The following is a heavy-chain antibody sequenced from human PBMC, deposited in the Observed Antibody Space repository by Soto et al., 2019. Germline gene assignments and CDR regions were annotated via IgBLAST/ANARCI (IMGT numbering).Heavy chain of an antibody. D-gene: IGHD2-2*01. CDR1: GGSISSSSYY. V-gene: IGHV4-39*01. CDR3: ATIVVPAALDY. CDR2: IYYSGST. J-gene: IGHJ4*02. Sequence: SETLSLTCTVSGGSISSSSYYWGWIRQPPGKGLEWIGSIYYSGSTYYNPSLKSRVTISVDTSKNQFSLKLSSVTAAETAVYYCATIVVPAALDYWGQGTLVTVSS.